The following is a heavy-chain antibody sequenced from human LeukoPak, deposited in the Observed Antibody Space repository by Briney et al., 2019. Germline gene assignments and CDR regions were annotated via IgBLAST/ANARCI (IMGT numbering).Heavy chain of an antibody. Sequence: NPSETLSLTCTVSGGSISSYYWNWIRQPAGKGLEWIGRIYASGSTNYNPSLRSRVTISVDKSKNQFSLKLTSATAADTAVYYCARSYLGGTYYDWFDPWGQGTLVTVSS. CDR3: ARSYLGGTYYDWFDP. CDR2: IYASGST. CDR1: GGSISSYY. D-gene: IGHD1-26*01. J-gene: IGHJ5*02. V-gene: IGHV4-4*07.